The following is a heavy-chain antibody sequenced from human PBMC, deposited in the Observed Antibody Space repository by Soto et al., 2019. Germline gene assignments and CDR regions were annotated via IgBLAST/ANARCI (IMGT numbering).Heavy chain of an antibody. CDR3: AKESAGYASSNRYGLHV. J-gene: IGHJ6*02. CDR2: IYYSGSR. Sequence: SETLSLTCSVSGGSINTVGYYWTWIRQQPGKGLEWIGYIYYSGSRDYNPSLKSRVSMSVDASKNQFSLNLTSVTAADTAVYYCAKESAGYASSNRYGLHVWGQGTTVT. V-gene: IGHV4-31*03. D-gene: IGHD5-12*01. CDR1: GGSINTVGYY.